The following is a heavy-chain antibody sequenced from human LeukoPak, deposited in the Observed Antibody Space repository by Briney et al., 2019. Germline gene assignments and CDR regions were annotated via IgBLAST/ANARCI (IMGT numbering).Heavy chain of an antibody. V-gene: IGHV3-21*01. CDR1: GFTFSTYS. Sequence: GGSLRLSCAASGFTFSTYSMNWVRQAPGKGLEWVSSISSSSNYIYYADSMKGRFTISRDNAKNSMYLRMNSLRAEDTAVYYCARASGGWGNDYGDYVFGSWGQGTLVTVSS. CDR2: ISSSSNYI. D-gene: IGHD4-17*01. CDR3: ARASGGWGNDYGDYVFGS. J-gene: IGHJ4*02.